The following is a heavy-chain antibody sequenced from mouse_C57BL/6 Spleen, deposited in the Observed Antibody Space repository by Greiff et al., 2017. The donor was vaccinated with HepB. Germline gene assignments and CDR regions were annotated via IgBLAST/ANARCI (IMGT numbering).Heavy chain of an antibody. CDR1: GYIFTSYW. D-gene: IGHD1-1*01. Sequence: QVQLQQPGAELVKPGASVKMSCKASGYIFTSYWITWVKQRPGQGLEWIGDIYPGSGSTNYNEKFKSKATLTVDTSSSTAYMQLSSLTSEDSAVYYCARSNYYGSSSFAYWGQGTLVTVSA. CDR3: ARSNYYGSSSFAY. CDR2: IYPGSGST. J-gene: IGHJ3*01. V-gene: IGHV1-55*01.